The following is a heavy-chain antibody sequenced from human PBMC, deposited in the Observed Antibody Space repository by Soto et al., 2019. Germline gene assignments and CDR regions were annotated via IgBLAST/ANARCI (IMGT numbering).Heavy chain of an antibody. CDR1: GDSVSNNKW. CDR2: VFRSGDT. D-gene: IGHD4-17*01. J-gene: IGHJ4*02. V-gene: IGHV4-4*02. Sequence: HVQLQESGPGLVKPSETLSLTRAVSGDSVSNNKWWSWVLLSPGKGLEWIGDVFRSGDTNFNPSRTSRVNISMDKSKNESRLQLNSVTDADKAMYYCAKNGDYVLEYGGQGTLGTVSS. CDR3: AKNGDYVLEY.